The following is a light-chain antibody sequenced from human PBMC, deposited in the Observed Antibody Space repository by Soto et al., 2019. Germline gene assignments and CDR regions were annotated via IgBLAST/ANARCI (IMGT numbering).Light chain of an antibody. CDR1: SSDVGGYNY. CDR2: EVS. Sequence: QSALTQPPSASGSPGQSVTISCTGTSSDVGGYNYVSWYQQHPGKAPKLMIYEVSKRPSGVPDRFSGSKSGNTASLTVSGLHAEDEADYYCSAYAGSTHVVFAGGTKL. V-gene: IGLV2-8*01. J-gene: IGLJ2*01. CDR3: SAYAGSTHVV.